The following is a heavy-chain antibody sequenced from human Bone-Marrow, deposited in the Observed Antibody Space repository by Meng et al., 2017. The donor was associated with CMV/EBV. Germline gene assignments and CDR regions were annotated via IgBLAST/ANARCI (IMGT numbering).Heavy chain of an antibody. V-gene: IGHV3-15*01. CDR3: SRRPPPLRA. J-gene: IGHJ5*02. Sequence: LSCAASGFTFSKARMSWVRQAPGKGLEWVAHIKRKTDGGTADYAAPVKGRFTISRDNAKKSLYLQMTSLKVDDTAVYYCSRRPPPLRAWGQGTLVTVSS. CDR2: IKRKTDGGTA. CDR1: GFTFSKAR.